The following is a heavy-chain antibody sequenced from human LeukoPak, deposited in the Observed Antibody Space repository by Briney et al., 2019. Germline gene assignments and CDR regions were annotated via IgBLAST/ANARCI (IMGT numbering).Heavy chain of an antibody. J-gene: IGHJ4*02. CDR1: GYTFTSYY. D-gene: IGHD3-3*01. Sequence: ASVKVSCKASGYTFTSYYMHWVRQAPGQGLEWMGIINPSGGSTSYAQKFQGRVTVTRDMSTSTVYMELSSLRSEDTAVYYCARASRALEDHSITIFTLDYWGQGTLVTVSS. CDR3: ARASRALEDHSITIFTLDY. CDR2: INPSGGST. V-gene: IGHV1-46*01.